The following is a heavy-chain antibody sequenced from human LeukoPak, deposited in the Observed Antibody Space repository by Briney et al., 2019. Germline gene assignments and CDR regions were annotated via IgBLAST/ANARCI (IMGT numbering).Heavy chain of an antibody. CDR2: FSASGGNT. J-gene: IGHJ4*02. CDR3: AKDGLVGATDWFDC. CDR1: GFDFIYYG. D-gene: IGHD1-26*01. Sequence: GKSLRLSCIGSGFDFIYYGMHWVRQAPGKGLESVSTFSASGGNTYYADSVKGRFTISRDISKNTLYLQLTSLRADDTAVYYCAKDGLVGATDWFDCWGQGTLVTVSS. V-gene: IGHV3-23*01.